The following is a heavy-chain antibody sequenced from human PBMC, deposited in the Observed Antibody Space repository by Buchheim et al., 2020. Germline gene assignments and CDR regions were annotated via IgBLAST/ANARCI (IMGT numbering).Heavy chain of an antibody. CDR3: ARDRAGDYDIMTGTYFYGMDV. CDR2: IYSNGNT. CDR1: GASVSSGNYY. Sequence: QVQLQESGPGLVKPSETLSLTCSVSGASVSSGNYYWNWIRQPPGKGLEWVGYIYSNGNTNYKSSLESRATISVDMSKNQFSLKLTSMTAADTAVYYCARDRAGDYDIMTGTYFYGMDVWGQGTT. V-gene: IGHV4-61*01. D-gene: IGHD3-9*01. J-gene: IGHJ6*02.